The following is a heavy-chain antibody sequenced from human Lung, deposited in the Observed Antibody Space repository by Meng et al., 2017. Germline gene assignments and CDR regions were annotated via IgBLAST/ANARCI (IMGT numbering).Heavy chain of an antibody. Sequence: QGQLREPGPGLLKPSGILSLACAVSGGSISSDNWWSWVRQPPGKGLEWIGEIYHSGSTNYNPSLKSRITISVDKPKNQFSLTLSSVTAADTAVYYCTKNDFYCLGYWGQGTLVTVSS. J-gene: IGHJ4*02. D-gene: IGHD2-21*01. CDR3: TKNDFYCLGY. CDR1: GGSISSDNW. CDR2: IYHSGST. V-gene: IGHV4-4*02.